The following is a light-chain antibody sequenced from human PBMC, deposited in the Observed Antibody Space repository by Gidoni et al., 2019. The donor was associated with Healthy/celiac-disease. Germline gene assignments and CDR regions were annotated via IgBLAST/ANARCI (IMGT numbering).Light chain of an antibody. CDR2: DAS. CDR3: KQRSNWPPYT. V-gene: IGKV3-11*01. J-gene: IGKJ2*01. Sequence: EIVLTQSPATLSLSPGERATLPCRASQSVSSYLAWYQQKPGQAPRLLIYDASNRATGIPARFSGSGFGTDFTLTISSLEPEDFAVYYCKQRSNWPPYTFGQGTKLEIK. CDR1: QSVSSY.